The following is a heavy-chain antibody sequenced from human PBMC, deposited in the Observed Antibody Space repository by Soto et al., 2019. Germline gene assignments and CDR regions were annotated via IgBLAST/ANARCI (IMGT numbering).Heavy chain of an antibody. Sequence: EVQLVESGGGLVQPGGSLRLPCAASGFTFSSYEMNWVRQAPGKGLEWVSYISSSGSTIYYADSLKGRFTISRDNAKNSLYLQMNSLSAEDTAVYYCARGGEEVTMFRGYGMDVWGQGTTVTVSS. D-gene: IGHD3-10*01. CDR3: ARGGEEVTMFRGYGMDV. J-gene: IGHJ6*02. CDR1: GFTFSSYE. V-gene: IGHV3-48*03. CDR2: ISSSGSTI.